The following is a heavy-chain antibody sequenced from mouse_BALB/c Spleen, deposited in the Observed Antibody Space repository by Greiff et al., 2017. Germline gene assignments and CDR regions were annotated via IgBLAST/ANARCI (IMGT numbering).Heavy chain of an antibody. CDR2: INPGSGGT. CDR3: ARRFDYDGGYAMDY. V-gene: IGHV1-54*01. D-gene: IGHD2-4*01. Sequence: VQLQQSGAELVRPGTSVKVSCKASGYAFTNYLIEWVKQRPGQGLEWIGVINPGSGGTNYNEKFKGKATLTADKSSSTDYMQLSSLTSDDSAVYFCARRFDYDGGYAMDYWGQGTSVTVSS. J-gene: IGHJ4*01. CDR1: GYAFTNYL.